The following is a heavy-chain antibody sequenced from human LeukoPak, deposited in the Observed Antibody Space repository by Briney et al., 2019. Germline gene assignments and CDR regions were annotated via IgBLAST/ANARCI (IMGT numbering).Heavy chain of an antibody. CDR2: IDWDDDK. D-gene: IGHD3-10*01. Sequence: SGPTLVNPTQTLTLTCTFSGFSLSTSAMCVSWIRQPPGKALEWLAHIDWDDDKYYNTFLKTRLTISKDTSKNQVVLTMTNMDPVDTATYYCARIKSPNYYGSGSYADYWGQGTLVTVSS. J-gene: IGHJ4*02. CDR1: GFSLSTSAMC. V-gene: IGHV2-70*01. CDR3: ARIKSPNYYGSGSYADY.